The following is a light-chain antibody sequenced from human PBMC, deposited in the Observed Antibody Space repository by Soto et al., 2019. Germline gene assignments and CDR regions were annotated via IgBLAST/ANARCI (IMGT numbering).Light chain of an antibody. V-gene: IGKV3-11*01. Sequence: EIVLTQSPATLSLSPGERATLSCRASQSVSSYLAWYQQKPGQAPRLLISDASNRATGIPARFSGSGSGTDFTLTIISLEPEDFAVYYCQQRSNWTFGQGTKVEIK. CDR1: QSVSSY. CDR3: QQRSNWT. J-gene: IGKJ1*01. CDR2: DAS.